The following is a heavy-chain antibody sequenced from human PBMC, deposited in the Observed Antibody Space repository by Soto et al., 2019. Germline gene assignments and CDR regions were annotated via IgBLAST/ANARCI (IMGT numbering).Heavy chain of an antibody. CDR1: GFTFDDYG. D-gene: IGHD5-12*01. Sequence: GGSLRLSCAASGFTFDDYGMSWVRQAPGKGLEWVSGMNWNGGSTGYADSVKGRFTISRDNAKNSLYLQMNSLRAEDTALYHCARRGDSGYDFAFDIWGQGTMVTVSS. CDR3: ARRGDSGYDFAFDI. CDR2: MNWNGGST. J-gene: IGHJ3*02. V-gene: IGHV3-20*01.